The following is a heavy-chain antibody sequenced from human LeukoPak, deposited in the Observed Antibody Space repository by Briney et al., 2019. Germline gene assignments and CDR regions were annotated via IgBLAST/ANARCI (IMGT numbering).Heavy chain of an antibody. V-gene: IGHV3-23*01. CDR3: AKDEFSYSSSWSDPYDY. CDR1: GFTFSSYD. J-gene: IGHJ4*02. D-gene: IGHD6-13*01. Sequence: GGSLRLSCAASGFTFSSYDMSWVRRAPGKGLEWVSVISGSGGSTYYADSVKGRFTISRDNSKNTLYLQMNSLRAEDTAVYYCAKDEFSYSSSWSDPYDYWGQGTLVTVSS. CDR2: ISGSGGST.